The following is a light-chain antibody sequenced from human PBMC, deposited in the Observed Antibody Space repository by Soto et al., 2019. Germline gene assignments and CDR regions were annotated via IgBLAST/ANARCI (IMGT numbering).Light chain of an antibody. CDR3: GTWDSSRSSGV. J-gene: IGLJ3*02. Sequence: QSVLTQPPSVSAAPGQRVTISCSGSTSNIGNNYVSWYQQFPGTAPKILIYDNTKRYSGIPDRFSGSKSATSATLGITGLRTGDGAEYSGGTWDSSRSSGVFGAGTKLTAL. CDR2: DNT. CDR1: TSNIGNNY. V-gene: IGLV1-51*01.